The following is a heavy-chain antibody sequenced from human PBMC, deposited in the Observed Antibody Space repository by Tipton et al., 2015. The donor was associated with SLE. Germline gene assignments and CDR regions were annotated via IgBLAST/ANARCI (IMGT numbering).Heavy chain of an antibody. CDR2: IYYSGST. D-gene: IGHD2-21*01. CDR3: ARGLGGEGAFDI. CDR1: GGSISSYY. V-gene: IGHV4-59*01. J-gene: IGHJ3*02. Sequence: TLSLTCTVSGGSISSYYWSWIRQPPGKGLEWIGYIYYSGSTNYNPSLKSRVTISVDTSKNQFSLKLSSVTAADTAVYYCARGLGGEGAFDIWGHGTMVTVSS.